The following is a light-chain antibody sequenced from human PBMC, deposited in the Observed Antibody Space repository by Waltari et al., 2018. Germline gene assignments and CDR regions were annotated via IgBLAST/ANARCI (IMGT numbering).Light chain of an antibody. J-gene: IGLJ1*01. Sequence: QSVLTQPPSASGTPGQRVTISCSGTNSDIGRNTVNWYQQLPGTAPKLPIHSNGRRASGVPDRFSGSKSGTSASLAIRALQSEDEADYYCAAWGASLNGNGFYVFGSGTKVTVL. CDR1: NSDIGRNT. CDR2: SNG. V-gene: IGLV1-44*01. CDR3: AAWGASLNGNGFYV.